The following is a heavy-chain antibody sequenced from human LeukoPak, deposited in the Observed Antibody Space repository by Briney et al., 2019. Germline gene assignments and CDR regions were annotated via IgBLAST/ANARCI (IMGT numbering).Heavy chain of an antibody. Sequence: GGSLRLSCTASGFTFGDYAMSWVRQAPGKGLEWVSAISGSGVSTYYADSVKGRFTISRDNSKNTLYLQMNSLRAEDTAVYYCARAVVPAATVFYYYGMDVWGKGTTVTVSS. CDR1: GFTFGDYA. D-gene: IGHD2-2*01. CDR3: ARAVVPAATVFYYYGMDV. V-gene: IGHV3-23*01. J-gene: IGHJ6*04. CDR2: ISGSGVST.